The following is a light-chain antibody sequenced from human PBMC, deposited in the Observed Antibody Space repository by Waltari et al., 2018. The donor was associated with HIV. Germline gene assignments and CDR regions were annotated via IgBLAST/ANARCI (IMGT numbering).Light chain of an antibody. Sequence: SYVLTQPPSVSVAPGQTARITCGGNNIGSKSVHWYQQKPGQAPVLVVYDDSYRPSGIPERFSGSNSGNTATLTISRVEAGDEADYYCQVWDSSSDHTRVFGGGTKLTVL. CDR1: NIGSKS. J-gene: IGLJ2*01. V-gene: IGLV3-21*02. CDR2: DDS. CDR3: QVWDSSSDHTRV.